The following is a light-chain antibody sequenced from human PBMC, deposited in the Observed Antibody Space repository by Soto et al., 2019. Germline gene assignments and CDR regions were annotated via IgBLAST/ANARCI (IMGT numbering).Light chain of an antibody. CDR2: DSS. J-gene: IGKJ5*01. Sequence: DIQMTQSPSSLSASVGDRVTIICQASQDITNYLNWNQQKPGKAPKLLIHDSSNLETGVPSRFSRSGSGTYFSFTISSLQPEDIATYYCQQYDTLPLTFGQGTRLEIK. V-gene: IGKV1-33*01. CDR3: QQYDTLPLT. CDR1: QDITNY.